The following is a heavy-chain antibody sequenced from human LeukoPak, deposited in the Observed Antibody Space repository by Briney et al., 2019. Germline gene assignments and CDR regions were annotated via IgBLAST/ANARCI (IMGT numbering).Heavy chain of an antibody. D-gene: IGHD6-13*01. CDR1: GDSMNNSSHY. V-gene: IGHV4-39*07. CDR2: IYYSANT. CDR3: ARAFKGLAAAGS. Sequence: SETLSLTCSVSGDSMNNSSHYWGWIRQPPGKGLEWIGSIYYSANTYYNPSLKSRVTISIDASKNHFSLKLTSVTAADTAIYYCARAFKGLAAAGSWGQGTLVTVSS. J-gene: IGHJ4*02.